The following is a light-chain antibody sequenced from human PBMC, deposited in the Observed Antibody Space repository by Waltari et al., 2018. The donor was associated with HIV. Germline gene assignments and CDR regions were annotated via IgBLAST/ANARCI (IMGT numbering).Light chain of an antibody. V-gene: IGLV4-69*01. Sequence: QVVLPHSPSTSASRGASVKLTCTLSSEHSNYAIAWHQLQQGKRPRYFMKLNSDGSHTKGDGIPDRFSGSSSGAERYLTISSLQSEDEADYYCQTWGTGIRVFGGGTKLTVL. CDR1: SEHSNYA. J-gene: IGLJ3*02. CDR3: QTWGTGIRV. CDR2: LNSDGSH.